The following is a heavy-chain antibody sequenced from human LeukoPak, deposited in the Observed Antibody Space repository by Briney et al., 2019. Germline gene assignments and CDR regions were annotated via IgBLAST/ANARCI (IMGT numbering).Heavy chain of an antibody. D-gene: IGHD3-22*01. CDR2: INSRSGAI. J-gene: IGHJ4*02. CDR1: GFTFRSYG. Sequence: GGSLRLSCAASGFTFRSYGVNWVRQAPGKGLEWVSSINSRSGAIYYADSVKGRLTISRDNSKNTLFLQMNSLRADDTAVYYCARDPGYDSSGYWGYWGQGTLVTVSS. V-gene: IGHV3-21*06. CDR3: ARDPGYDSSGYWGY.